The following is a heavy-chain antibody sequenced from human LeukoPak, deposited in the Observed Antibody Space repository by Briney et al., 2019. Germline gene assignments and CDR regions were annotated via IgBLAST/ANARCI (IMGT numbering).Heavy chain of an antibody. CDR3: ARSVGGGSRAPCSSTSCLPYYYYYMDV. CDR2: TYYSGST. V-gene: IGHV4-30-4*08. Sequence: SETLSLTCTVSGGSISSSDYYWSWIRQPPGKGLEWIGYTYYSGSTYYNPSLKSRVTISVDTSKNQFSLKLSSVTAADTAVYYCARSVGGGSRAPCSSTSCLPYYYYYMDVWGKGTTVTVSS. CDR1: GGSISSSDYY. D-gene: IGHD2-2*01. J-gene: IGHJ6*03.